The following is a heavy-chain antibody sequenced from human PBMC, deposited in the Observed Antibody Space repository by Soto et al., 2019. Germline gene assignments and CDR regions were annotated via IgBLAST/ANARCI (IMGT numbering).Heavy chain of an antibody. CDR1: GGSISSSSYY. Sequence: SETLSLTCTVSGGSISSSSYYWGWIRQPPGKGLEWIGSIYYSGSTYYNPSLKSRVTISVDTSKNQFSLKLSSVTAADTAVYYCARRLLEYSSNWYGSGGFDYWGQGTLVTVSS. V-gene: IGHV4-39*01. CDR3: ARRLLEYSSNWYGSGGFDY. D-gene: IGHD6-13*01. CDR2: IYYSGST. J-gene: IGHJ4*02.